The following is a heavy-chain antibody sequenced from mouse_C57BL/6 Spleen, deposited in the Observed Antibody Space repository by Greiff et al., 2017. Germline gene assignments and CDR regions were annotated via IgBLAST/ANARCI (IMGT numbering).Heavy chain of an antibody. D-gene: IGHD2-5*01. CDR3: AREGAYYSNLAWFAY. CDR2: IHPNSGST. Sequence: QVQLQQPGAELVKPGASVKLSCKASGYTFTSYWMHWVKQRPGQGLEWIGMIHPNSGSTNYNEKFKSKATLTVAKSSSTAYMQLSSLTSEDSAVYYCAREGAYYSNLAWFAYWGQGTLVTVSA. J-gene: IGHJ3*01. CDR1: GYTFTSYW. V-gene: IGHV1-64*01.